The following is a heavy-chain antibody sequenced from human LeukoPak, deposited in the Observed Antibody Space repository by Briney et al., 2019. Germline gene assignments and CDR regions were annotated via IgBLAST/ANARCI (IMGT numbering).Heavy chain of an antibody. D-gene: IGHD3-3*01. CDR3: AKDTRTISCLEY. CDR1: GFTFSAYY. Sequence: PGGSLRLSCVASGFTFSAYYMTWIRQAPGKGLEWLAYISESDTTIHYADSVKGRFTISRDNSKNTLFLQMNSLRAEDTALYYCAKDTRTISCLEYWGQGTLVTVSS. V-gene: IGHV3-11*01. CDR2: ISESDTTI. J-gene: IGHJ4*02.